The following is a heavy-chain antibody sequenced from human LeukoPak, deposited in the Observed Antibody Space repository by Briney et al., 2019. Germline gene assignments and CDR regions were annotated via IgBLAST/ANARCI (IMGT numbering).Heavy chain of an antibody. CDR2: ISKDGSST. CDR3: AASMAGFNWFDP. CDR1: ASTFSSNW. V-gene: IGHV3-74*01. Sequence: GGSLRLSCAASASTFSSNWMHWVRQAPGKGLVWVSRISKDGSSTNYADSVKGRFTISRDNAKNTLYLQMSSLTVEDTAVYYCAASMAGFNWFDPWGQGTLVTVSS. J-gene: IGHJ5*02. D-gene: IGHD6-19*01.